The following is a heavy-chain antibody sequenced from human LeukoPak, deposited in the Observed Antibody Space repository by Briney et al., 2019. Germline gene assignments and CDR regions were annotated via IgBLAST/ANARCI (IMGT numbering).Heavy chain of an antibody. Sequence: GGSLRLSCAASGFTFSDYYMSWIRQAPGKGLEWVSYISSSGSTIYYADSVKGRFTISRDNAKNSLYLQMSSLRAEDTAVYYCARDRTPGDAFDIWGQGTMVTVSS. J-gene: IGHJ3*02. CDR3: ARDRTPGDAFDI. CDR1: GFTFSDYY. CDR2: ISSSGSTI. V-gene: IGHV3-11*01.